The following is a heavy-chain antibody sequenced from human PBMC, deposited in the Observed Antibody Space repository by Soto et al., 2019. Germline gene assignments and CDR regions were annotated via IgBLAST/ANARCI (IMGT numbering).Heavy chain of an antibody. CDR3: ARDLSWGSNWYYYMDV. CDR1: GFILSDCA. Sequence: EVQLVESGVGLLEPGGSLRLSCATSGFILSDCAMNWVRQAPGKGLAWVSYISSSSSVIDYAVSVKGRFTVSRDNARNSLYLLMNSLRAEDTAMYYCARDLSWGSNWYYYMDVWGKGTTVTVSS. CDR2: ISSSSSVI. D-gene: IGHD7-27*01. J-gene: IGHJ6*03. V-gene: IGHV3-48*01.